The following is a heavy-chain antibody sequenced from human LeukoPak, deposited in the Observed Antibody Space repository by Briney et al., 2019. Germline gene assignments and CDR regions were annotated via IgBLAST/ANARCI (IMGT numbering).Heavy chain of an antibody. CDR1: GFTFSIYS. J-gene: IGHJ6*02. Sequence: GGSLRLSCAASGFTFSIYSMKWVRQAPGKGLEWVSFLGRSISYISYADSVKGRFTISRDNAKNSLYLQMNSLRTEDTAVYYCAREAYYSGLDVGGQGTTVTVSS. CDR3: AREAYYSGLDV. CDR2: LGRSISYI. V-gene: IGHV3-21*01.